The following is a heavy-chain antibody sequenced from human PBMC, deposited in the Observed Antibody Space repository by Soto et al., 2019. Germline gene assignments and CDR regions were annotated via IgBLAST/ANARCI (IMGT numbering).Heavy chain of an antibody. CDR2: IYYSGST. CDR1: GVSISSYY. CDR3: ARVAEGTYYYDSSGYFDC. Sequence: SETLSLTCTVSGVSISSYYWSWIRQPPGKGLEWIGYIYYSGSTNYNPSLKSRVTISVDTSKNQFSLKLSSVTAADTAVYYCARVAEGTYYYDSSGYFDCWGQGTLVTVSS. J-gene: IGHJ4*02. V-gene: IGHV4-59*08. D-gene: IGHD3-22*01.